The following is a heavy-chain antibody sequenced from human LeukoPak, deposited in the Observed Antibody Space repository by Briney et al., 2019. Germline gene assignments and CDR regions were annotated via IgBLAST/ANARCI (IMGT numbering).Heavy chain of an antibody. J-gene: IGHJ4*02. CDR2: INHSGGT. CDR1: GGSFSGYY. CDR3: ARGSSIAVAGTGYYFDY. V-gene: IGHV4-34*01. D-gene: IGHD6-19*01. Sequence: PSETLSLTCAVYGGSFSGYYWSWIRQPPGKGLEWLGEINHSGGTNYNPSLKSRVTISVDRSKNQFSLKLSSLTAADTAVYYCARGSSIAVAGTGYYFDYWGQGTLVTVSS.